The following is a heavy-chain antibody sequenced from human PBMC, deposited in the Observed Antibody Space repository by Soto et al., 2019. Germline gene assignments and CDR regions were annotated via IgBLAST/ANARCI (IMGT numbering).Heavy chain of an antibody. D-gene: IGHD6-13*01. J-gene: IGHJ6*02. CDR3: ARESYSSSWYGASDSMDV. V-gene: IGHV1-18*01. CDR2: ISAYIGNT. Sequence: GASVKVSCKASGYTFASYGIIWVRQAPGQGLEWMGGISAYIGNTNYAQKLQGRVTMTTDTSTSTAYMELRSLRSDDTAVYYCARESYSSSWYGASDSMDVWGQGTTVTVSS. CDR1: GYTFASYG.